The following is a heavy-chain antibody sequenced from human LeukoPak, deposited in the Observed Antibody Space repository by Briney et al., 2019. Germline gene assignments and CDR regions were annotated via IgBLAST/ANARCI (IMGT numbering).Heavy chain of an antibody. CDR3: ARGLTTYYDFWSGPMGSWFDP. V-gene: IGHV1-2*02. CDR2: INPNSGDT. CDR1: GYIFTGYY. D-gene: IGHD3-3*01. J-gene: IGHJ5*02. Sequence: ASVKVSCKASGYIFTGYYMHWVRQAPGQGLEWMGWINPNSGDTNYAQKFQGRVTMTRDTSVSTAYMELSRLRSDDTAVYYCARGLTTYYDFWSGPMGSWFDPWGQGTLVTVSS.